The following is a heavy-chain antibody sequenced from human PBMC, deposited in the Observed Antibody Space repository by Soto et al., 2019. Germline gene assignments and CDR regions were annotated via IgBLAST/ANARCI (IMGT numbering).Heavy chain of an antibody. V-gene: IGHV1-69*06. J-gene: IGHJ4*02. CDR1: GGTFSSYA. D-gene: IGHD6-13*01. CDR2: IIPIFGTA. Sequence: SVKVSCKASGGTFSSYAISWVRQAPGQGLEWMGGIIPIFGTANYAQKFQGRVTITADKSTSTAYMELSSLRSEDTAVYYCTRDGDSSSWYVDSDYWGQGTLVTVSS. CDR3: TRDGDSSSWYVDSDY.